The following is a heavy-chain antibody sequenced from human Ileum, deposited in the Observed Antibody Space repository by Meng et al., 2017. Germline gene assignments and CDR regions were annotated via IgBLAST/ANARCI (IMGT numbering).Heavy chain of an antibody. CDR3: VRGVFDS. Sequence: EVQGLESGGGVARHGGSLRLSCAASGFAFHYFGMSWVRQAPGKGLEWVALINGGGGLTYYADSVKGRFTISRDNSKNTLHLQMNSLRPDDTATYYCVRGVFDSWGQGTLVTVSS. CDR2: INGGGGLT. CDR1: GFAFHYFG. J-gene: IGHJ5*01. V-gene: IGHV3-23*01.